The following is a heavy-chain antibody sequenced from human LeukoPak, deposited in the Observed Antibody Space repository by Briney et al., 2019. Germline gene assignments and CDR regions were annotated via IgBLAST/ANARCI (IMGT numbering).Heavy chain of an antibody. Sequence: GGSLRLSCAASGFTFSIHGMNWVRQAPGKGLEWVSYIINSGDTVYYTDSVQGRFTISRDNARNSLFLQMNSLRAEDTAVYYCAKGASWSDYWSQGTLVSVSS. CDR3: AKGASWSDY. CDR2: IINSGDTV. CDR1: GFTFSIHG. D-gene: IGHD6-13*01. J-gene: IGHJ4*02. V-gene: IGHV3-48*01.